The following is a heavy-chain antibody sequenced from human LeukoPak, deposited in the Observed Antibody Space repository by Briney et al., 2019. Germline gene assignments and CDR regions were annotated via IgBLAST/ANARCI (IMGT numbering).Heavy chain of an antibody. D-gene: IGHD3-3*01. Sequence: SGPTLVNPTQTLTLTCTFSGFSLSTSGVGVGWICQPPGKALEWLALIYWDDDKRYSPSLKSRLTITKDTSKNQVVLTMTNMDPVDTATYYCAHRLRDDLWSGDYFDYWGQGTLVTVSS. CDR3: AHRLRDDLWSGDYFDY. CDR2: IYWDDDK. V-gene: IGHV2-5*02. J-gene: IGHJ4*02. CDR1: GFSLSTSGVG.